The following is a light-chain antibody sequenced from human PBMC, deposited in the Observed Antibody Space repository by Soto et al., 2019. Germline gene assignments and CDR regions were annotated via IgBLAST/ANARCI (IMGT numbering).Light chain of an antibody. CDR1: SGAVTRGHF. Sequence: QTVVTQEPSLTVSPGGTVTLTCGSSSGAVTRGHFPYWFQQKPGQAPMTLIYDTASKHSWTPARFSGSLLGGKAALTLAGAQTDDEADYYCLLSYSGTNGVFGGGTKLTVL. J-gene: IGLJ3*02. CDR3: LLSYSGTNGV. CDR2: DTA. V-gene: IGLV7-46*01.